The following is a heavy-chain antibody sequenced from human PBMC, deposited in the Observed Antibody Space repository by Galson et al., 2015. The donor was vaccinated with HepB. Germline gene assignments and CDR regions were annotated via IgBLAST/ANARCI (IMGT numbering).Heavy chain of an antibody. V-gene: IGHV4-39*01. CDR2: TSDSGGP. Sequence: ETLSLTCTVSGGSMSSSLYYWGWIRQPPGKGLEWIGTTSDSGGPYYNASLKSRAIISVDTSKTQFSLKVSAVTAADTAVYYCVRQDGYGGDLDVWGQGTTVIVSS. D-gene: IGHD3-16*01. J-gene: IGHJ6*02. CDR3: VRQDGYGGDLDV. CDR1: GGSMSSSLYY.